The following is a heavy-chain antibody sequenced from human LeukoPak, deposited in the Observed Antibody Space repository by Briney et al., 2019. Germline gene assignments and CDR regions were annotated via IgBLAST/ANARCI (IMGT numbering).Heavy chain of an antibody. D-gene: IGHD2-21*02. CDR3: ARARYCGGDCYWGAFDI. V-gene: IGHV1-18*01. CDR1: GYTFTSYG. CDR2: ISAYNGNT. Sequence: ASVKVSCKASGYTFTSYGISWVRQAPGQGLEWMGWISAYNGNTNYAQKLQGRVTMTTDTSTSTAYMELRSLRSDDTAVYYCARARYCGGDCYWGAFDIWGQGTMVTVSS. J-gene: IGHJ3*02.